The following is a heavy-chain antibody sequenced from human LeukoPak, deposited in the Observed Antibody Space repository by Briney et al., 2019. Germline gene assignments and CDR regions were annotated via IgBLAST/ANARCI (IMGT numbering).Heavy chain of an antibody. D-gene: IGHD3-10*01. CDR1: GFTFSSYS. J-gene: IGHJ3*02. Sequence: TGGSLRLSCAASGFTFSSYSMNWVRQAPGKGLEWVSSISSSSSYIYYADSVKGRFTISRDNAKNSLYLQMNSLRAEDTAVYYCARLLYGSGSYYRAPHAFDIWGQGTMVTVSS. CDR3: ARLLYGSGSYYRAPHAFDI. V-gene: IGHV3-21*04. CDR2: ISSSSSYI.